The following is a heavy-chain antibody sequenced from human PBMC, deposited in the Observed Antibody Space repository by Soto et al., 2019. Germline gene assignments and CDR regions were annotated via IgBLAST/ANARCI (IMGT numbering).Heavy chain of an antibody. Sequence: PSDTPSLTCTVSGCSISRDYWSWIRQPPGKGLEWIGYIYYSGSTNYNPSLKSRVTISVDTSKNQFSLKLSSVTAADTAVYYCARGNSRSWYGGGEYFQHWGQGTLVSVSS. D-gene: IGHD6-13*01. V-gene: IGHV4-59*01. J-gene: IGHJ1*01. CDR3: ARGNSRSWYGGGEYFQH. CDR1: GCSISRDY. CDR2: IYYSGST.